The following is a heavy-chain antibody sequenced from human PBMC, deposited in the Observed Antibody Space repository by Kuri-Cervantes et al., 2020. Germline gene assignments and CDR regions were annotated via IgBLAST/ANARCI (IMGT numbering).Heavy chain of an antibody. D-gene: IGHD6-19*01. Sequence: SGPTLVKPTQTLTLTCTFSGFSLSTSGVGVGWIRQPPGKALEWLALIYWDDDKRYSPSLKSRLTITKDTSKNQVVLTMTNMDPVDTATYYSARSRNPGSGQYYFDYWGQGTLVTVSS. J-gene: IGHJ4*02. CDR2: IYWDDDK. V-gene: IGHV2-5*02. CDR3: ARSRNPGSGQYYFDY. CDR1: GFSLSTSGVG.